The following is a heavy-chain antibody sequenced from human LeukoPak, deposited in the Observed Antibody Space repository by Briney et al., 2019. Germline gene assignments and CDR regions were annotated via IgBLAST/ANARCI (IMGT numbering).Heavy chain of an antibody. D-gene: IGHD2-2*02. J-gene: IGHJ6*02. CDR1: GCTFSSYA. CDR3: ARDRYCSSTSCYTVSHYYYGMDV. V-gene: IGHV1-18*01. CDR2: ISAYNGNT. Sequence: ASVKVSCKASGCTFSSYAISWVRQAPGQGLEWVGWISAYNGNTNYAQKLQGRVTMTTDTSTSTAYMELRSLRSDDTAVYYCARDRYCSSTSCYTVSHYYYGMDVWGQGTTVTVSS.